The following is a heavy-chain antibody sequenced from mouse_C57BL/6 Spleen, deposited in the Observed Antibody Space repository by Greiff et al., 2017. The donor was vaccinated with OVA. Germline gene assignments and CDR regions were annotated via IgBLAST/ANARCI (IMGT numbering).Heavy chain of an antibody. V-gene: IGHV1-50*01. CDR2: IDPSDSYT. J-gene: IGHJ4*01. Sequence: QVQLQQSGAELVKPGASVKLSCKASGYTFTSYWMQWVKQRPGQGLEWIGEIDPSDSYTNYNQKFKGKATLTVDPSSSTAYMQLSSLTSEDSAVYYCARVGLTVGDAMDYWGQGTSVTVSS. D-gene: IGHD1-1*01. CDR3: ARVGLTVGDAMDY. CDR1: GYTFTSYW.